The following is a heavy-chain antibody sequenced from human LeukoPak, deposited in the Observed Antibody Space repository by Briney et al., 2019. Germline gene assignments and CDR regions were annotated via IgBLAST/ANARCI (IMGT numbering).Heavy chain of an antibody. CDR1: GNSMRGSYY. D-gene: IGHD3-22*01. CDR2: VHRTGST. Sequence: PSETLSLTCGVSGNSMRGSYYWGWIRQSPGRGLEWIGSVHRTGSTYYKSSLKSRVTMSVNTANNEFYLDLNSVTADDTAVYWCARVSSVGCHDAFDVWGQGTFVTVSS. V-gene: IGHV4-38-2*01. J-gene: IGHJ3*01. CDR3: ARVSSVGCHDAFDV.